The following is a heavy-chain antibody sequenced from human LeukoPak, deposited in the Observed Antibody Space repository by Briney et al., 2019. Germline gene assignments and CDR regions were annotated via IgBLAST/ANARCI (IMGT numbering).Heavy chain of an antibody. V-gene: IGHV3-23*01. CDR2: ISGSGGTT. CDR3: AKRGVVIRVILVGFDKEAYYFDS. D-gene: IGHD3-22*01. J-gene: IGHJ4*02. CDR1: GITLINYG. Sequence: GGSLRLSCAVSGITLINYGMTRGRRAPGKGLEEVACISGSGGTTRYAGSVKGRFTISRDNPKNRLYLQMNSLRAEDTAMYFCAKRGVVIRVILVGFDKEAYYFDSWGQGALVTVSS.